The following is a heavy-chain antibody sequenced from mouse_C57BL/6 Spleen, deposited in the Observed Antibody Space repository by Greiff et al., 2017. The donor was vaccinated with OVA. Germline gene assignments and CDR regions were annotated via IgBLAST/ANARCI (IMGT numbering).Heavy chain of an antibody. CDR2: IYPRSGNN. D-gene: IGHD1-1*01. Sequence: QVQLQQPGAELVKPGASVKMSCKASGYTFTSYWITWVKQRTGQGLEWIGEIYPRSGNNYYNEQLKGKATLTADKSSSTAYMELRILTSEDSAVYFCARGFITTVRGFDYWGQGTTLTVSS. CDR1: GYTFTSYW. V-gene: IGHV1-81*01. CDR3: ARGFITTVRGFDY. J-gene: IGHJ2*01.